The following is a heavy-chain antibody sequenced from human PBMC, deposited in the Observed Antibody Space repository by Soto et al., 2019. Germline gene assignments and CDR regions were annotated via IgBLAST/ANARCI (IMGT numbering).Heavy chain of an antibody. Sequence: QVQLVQSGAEVKKPGSSVTVSCKASGGTFSGYTISWVRQAPGQGLGWMGGIIPIFGTANYAQKFQGRFTITADESTSTAYMELSSLRSEDTAVYYCARGNHRWLQLWYFDLWGRGTLVTVSS. D-gene: IGHD5-12*01. CDR1: GGTFSGYT. J-gene: IGHJ2*01. CDR3: ARGNHRWLQLWYFDL. CDR2: IIPIFGTA. V-gene: IGHV1-69*12.